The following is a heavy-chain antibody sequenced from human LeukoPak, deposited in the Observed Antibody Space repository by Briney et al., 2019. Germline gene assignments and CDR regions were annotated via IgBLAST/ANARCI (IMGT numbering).Heavy chain of an antibody. CDR1: GGSISSYY. J-gene: IGHJ4*02. CDR2: IYDSGNT. D-gene: IGHD5-18*01. CDR3: ARVPRGYSYGYCFDY. V-gene: IGHV4-59*01. Sequence: KTSETLSLTCTVSGGSISSYYWSWIRQPPGKGLEWIGYIYDSGNTNNNPSLKSRVTISVDTSKNQFSLKLNSVTAADTAVYYCARVPRGYSYGYCFDYWGQGTLVTVSS.